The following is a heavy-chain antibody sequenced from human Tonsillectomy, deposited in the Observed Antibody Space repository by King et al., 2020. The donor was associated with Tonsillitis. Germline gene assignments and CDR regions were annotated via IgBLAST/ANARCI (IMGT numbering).Heavy chain of an antibody. V-gene: IGHV4-59*08. Sequence: VQLQESGPGLVKPSETLSLTCTVSGGSISSYYWSWIRQPPGKGLEWIGYIHYSGSTNYNPSLKSRVTISVDTSKNQFSLKLSSVTAADTAVYYCAAHCSGGSCYLGSWFDPWGQGTLVTVSS. D-gene: IGHD2-15*01. CDR1: GGSISSYY. CDR3: AAHCSGGSCYLGSWFDP. CDR2: IHYSGST. J-gene: IGHJ5*02.